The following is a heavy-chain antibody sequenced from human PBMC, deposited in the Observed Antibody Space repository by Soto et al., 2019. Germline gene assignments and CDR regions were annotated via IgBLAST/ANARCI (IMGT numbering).Heavy chain of an antibody. CDR2: ISSSSSYI. V-gene: IGHV3-21*01. CDR3: ARDRVRVVVPAAINWFDP. Sequence: PGGSLRLSCAASGFTFSSYSMNWVRQAPGKGLEWVSSISSSSSYIYYADSVKGRFTISRDNAKNSLYLQMNSLRAEDTAVYYCARDRVRVVVPAAINWFDPWGQGTLVTVS. CDR1: GFTFSSYS. J-gene: IGHJ5*02. D-gene: IGHD2-2*01.